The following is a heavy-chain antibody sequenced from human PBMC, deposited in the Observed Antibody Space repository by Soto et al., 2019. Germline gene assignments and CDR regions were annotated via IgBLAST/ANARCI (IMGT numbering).Heavy chain of an antibody. J-gene: IGHJ4*02. D-gene: IGHD2-15*01. CDR1: GFTFSDYY. CDR2: ISSSGSTI. V-gene: IGHV3-11*01. Sequence: GGSLRLSCAASGFTFSDYYMSWIRQAPGKGLEWVSYISSSGSTIYYADSVKGRFTISRDNAKNSLYLQMNSLRAEDTAVYYCARDTLSCSGGSCYHASGIFDYWGQGTLVTVSS. CDR3: ARDTLSCSGGSCYHASGIFDY.